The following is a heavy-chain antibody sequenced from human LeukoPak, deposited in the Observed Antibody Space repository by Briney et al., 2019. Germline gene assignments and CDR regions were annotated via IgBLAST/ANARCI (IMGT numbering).Heavy chain of an antibody. CDR1: GYSISSGYY. Sequence: PSETLSLTCAVYGYSISSGYYWGWIRQPPGQGLEWIGSIYHSGSTYYNPSLKSRVTISVDTSKNQFSLKLSSVTAADTAVYYCARERDCSSTSCYDHDAFDIWGQGTMVTVSS. CDR3: ARERDCSSTSCYDHDAFDI. CDR2: IYHSGST. V-gene: IGHV4-38-2*02. D-gene: IGHD2-2*01. J-gene: IGHJ3*02.